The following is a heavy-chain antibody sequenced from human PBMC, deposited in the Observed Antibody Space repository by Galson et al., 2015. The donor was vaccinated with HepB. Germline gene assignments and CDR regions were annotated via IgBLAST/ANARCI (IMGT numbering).Heavy chain of an antibody. CDR3: AKDFSSLVLHRVYYMDV. V-gene: IGHV3-23*01. CDR2: ISGSGGST. CDR1: GFTFSSYA. J-gene: IGHJ6*03. Sequence: SLRLSCAASGFTFSSYAMSWVRQAPGKGLEWVSAISGSGGSTYYADSVKGRFTISRDNSKNTLYLQMNSLRAEDTAVYYCAKDFSSLVLHRVYYMDVWGKGTTVTVSS. D-gene: IGHD6-13*01.